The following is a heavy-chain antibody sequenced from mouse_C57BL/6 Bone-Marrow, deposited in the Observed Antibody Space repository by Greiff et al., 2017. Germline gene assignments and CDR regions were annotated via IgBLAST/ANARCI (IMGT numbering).Heavy chain of an antibody. CDR3: TTFYYGSRNWYFDV. CDR1: GFNIKDDY. CDR2: IDPENGYT. J-gene: IGHJ1*03. D-gene: IGHD1-1*01. V-gene: IGHV14-4*01. Sequence: VQLQQSGAELVRPGASVKLSCTASGFNIKDDYMHWVKQRPEQGLEWIGWIDPENGYTEYASKFQGKATITANTSSNTAYLQLSSLTSEDTAVYYCTTFYYGSRNWYFDVWGTGTTVTVSS.